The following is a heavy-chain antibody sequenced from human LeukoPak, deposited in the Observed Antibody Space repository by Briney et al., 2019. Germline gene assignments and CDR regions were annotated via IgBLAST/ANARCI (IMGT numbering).Heavy chain of an antibody. V-gene: IGHV3-66*01. J-gene: IGHJ4*02. D-gene: IGHD4-17*01. CDR3: ASNHWGYDYDDY. CDR1: GFTVSNNY. CDR2: IYSGGDT. Sequence: PGGSLRLSCAASGFTVSNNYMNWVRQAPGKGLEWVSLIYSGGDTHYADSVKGRFTISRDSSKNTLYLQMNSLRAEDTAVYYCASNHWGYDYDDYWGQGTLVTVSS.